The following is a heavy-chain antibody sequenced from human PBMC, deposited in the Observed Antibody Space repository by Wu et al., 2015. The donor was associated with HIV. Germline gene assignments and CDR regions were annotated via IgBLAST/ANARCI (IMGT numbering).Heavy chain of an antibody. V-gene: IGHV4-30-4*08. CDR1: GGSISSGDYY. J-gene: IGHJ3*02. Sequence: QVQLQESGPGLVKPSQTLSLTCTVSGGSISSGDYYWSWIRQPPGKGLEWIGYIYYSGSTYYNPSLKSRVTISVDTSKNQFSLKLSSVTAADTAVYYCARVRRYFDWSILRHVAFDIWGQGTMVTVSS. CDR2: IYYSGST. D-gene: IGHD3-9*01. CDR3: ARVRRYFDWSILRHVAFDI.